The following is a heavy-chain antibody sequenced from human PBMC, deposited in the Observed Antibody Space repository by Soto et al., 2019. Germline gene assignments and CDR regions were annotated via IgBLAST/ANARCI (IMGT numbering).Heavy chain of an antibody. J-gene: IGHJ4*02. CDR1: GYTFTSYG. D-gene: IGHD1-26*01. CDR3: ARDQGGSYYS. Sequence: QVQLVQSGAEVKKPGASVKVSCKASGYTFTSYGISWLRQAPGQGLELMGWISAYIGNTTYAQKLEGSVTLNTDTSTSTGYMELRSLRSDDTAVYYCARDQGGSYYSWGQGTLVTVSS. CDR2: ISAYIGNT. V-gene: IGHV1-18*01.